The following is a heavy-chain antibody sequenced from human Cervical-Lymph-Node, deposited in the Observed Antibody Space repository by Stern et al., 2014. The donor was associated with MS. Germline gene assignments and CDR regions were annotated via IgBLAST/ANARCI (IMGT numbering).Heavy chain of an antibody. D-gene: IGHD6-6*01. Sequence: QVQLVESGPGLVKPSGTLSLTCAVSGGSISSSNWWSWVRQPPGKGLEWIGEIYHSGSTNYNPSLKSRVTISVDKSKNQFSLKLSSVTAADTAVYYCASYSSRTSIAARNWFDPWGQGTLVTVSS. CDR2: IYHSGST. CDR3: ASYSSRTSIAARNWFDP. V-gene: IGHV4-4*02. CDR1: GGSISSSNW. J-gene: IGHJ5*02.